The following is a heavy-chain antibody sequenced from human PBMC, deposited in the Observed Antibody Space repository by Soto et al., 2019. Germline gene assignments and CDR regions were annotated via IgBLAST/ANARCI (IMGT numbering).Heavy chain of an antibody. CDR1: GGSISSYY. D-gene: IGHD3-16*01. V-gene: IGHV4-59*01. J-gene: IGHJ5*02. CDR3: ARDPVYYVEGGGGFDP. CDR2: IYYSGST. Sequence: QVQLQESGPGLVKPSETLSLTCTVSGGSISSYYWSWIRQPPGKGLEWIGYIYYSGSTNYNPSLKSRGPIAVDTSKNKFSLKLGSVTAADTAVYYCARDPVYYVEGGGGFDPWGQGTLVTVSS.